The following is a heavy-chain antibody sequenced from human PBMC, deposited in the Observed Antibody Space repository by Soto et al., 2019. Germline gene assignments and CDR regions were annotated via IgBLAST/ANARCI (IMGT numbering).Heavy chain of an antibody. J-gene: IGHJ6*02. V-gene: IGHV3-74*01. D-gene: IGHD1-1*01. CDR1: GFDFSTHW. Sequence: PGGSLRLSCAASGFDFSTHWMHWVRQAPGKGLEWVSRIDDDGSSTRYADSVKGRFTISRDNAKNIVYLEMTSLRTEDTAVYFFARRLEHTLGDPLYYYGMDVWGQGTTVTVSS. CDR3: ARRLEHTLGDPLYYYGMDV. CDR2: IDDDGSST.